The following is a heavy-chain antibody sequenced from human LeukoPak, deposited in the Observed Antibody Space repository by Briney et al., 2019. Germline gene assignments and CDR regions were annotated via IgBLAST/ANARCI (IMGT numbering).Heavy chain of an antibody. Sequence: SETPSLTCAVYGGSFSGYYWGWIRQPPGKGLEWIASIYYSGSAYYNPPLKSRVTISVDTSKNQFSLRLTSVTAADTAVYYCARTYCSSTSCPFEKWGQGTLVIVSS. CDR1: GGSFSGYY. CDR3: ARTYCSSTSCPFEK. CDR2: IYYSGSA. V-gene: IGHV4-39*01. D-gene: IGHD2-2*01. J-gene: IGHJ4*02.